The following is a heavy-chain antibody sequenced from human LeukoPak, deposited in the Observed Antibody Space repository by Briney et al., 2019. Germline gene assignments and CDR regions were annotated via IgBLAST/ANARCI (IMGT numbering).Heavy chain of an antibody. Sequence: GGSLRLSCAASGFTFSTYAMEWVRQAPGKGLEWVSSISGDNTYIYYADSVKGRFTISRDNAKNSLFLHMSSLRAGDTPVYYCARLSARSYGKYYFDHWGQGALVTVSS. V-gene: IGHV3-21*06. CDR3: ARLSARSYGKYYFDH. CDR1: GFTFSTYA. D-gene: IGHD3-10*01. J-gene: IGHJ4*02. CDR2: ISGDNTYI.